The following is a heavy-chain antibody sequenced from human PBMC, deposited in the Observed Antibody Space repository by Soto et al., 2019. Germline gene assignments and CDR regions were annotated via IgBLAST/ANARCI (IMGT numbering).Heavy chain of an antibody. J-gene: IGHJ3*02. CDR2: IYYSGST. Sequence: TSETLSLTCAVLGGSFSGYYWSWIRQPPGKGLEWIGYIYYSGSTNYNPSLKSRVTISVDTSKNQFSLKLSSVTAADTAVYYCARDRSDDAFDIWGQGTMVTVSS. CDR1: GGSFSGYY. CDR3: ARDRSDDAFDI. V-gene: IGHV4-59*01.